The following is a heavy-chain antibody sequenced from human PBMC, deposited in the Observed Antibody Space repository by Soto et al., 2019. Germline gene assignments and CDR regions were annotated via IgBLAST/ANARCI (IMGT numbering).Heavy chain of an antibody. J-gene: IGHJ2*01. V-gene: IGHV1-69*02. CDR3: ASELGGQYGARWYFDL. CDR1: GGTFSSYT. D-gene: IGHD4-17*01. Sequence: QVQLVQSGAEVKKPGSSVKVSCKASGGTFSSYTISWVRQAPGQGLEWMGRIIPILGIANYAQKFQGRVTISAVKSTSTAVMELSSVRSEDTAVYFCASELGGQYGARWYFDLWGRGTLVTVSS. CDR2: IIPILGIA.